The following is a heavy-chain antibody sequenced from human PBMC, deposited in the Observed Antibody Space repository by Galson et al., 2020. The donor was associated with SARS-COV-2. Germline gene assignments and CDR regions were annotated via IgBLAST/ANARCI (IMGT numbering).Heavy chain of an antibody. J-gene: IGHJ5*02. CDR3: ARSYGDYVNLGWFDP. CDR2: IYYSGNT. D-gene: IGHD4-17*01. Sequence: ASETLSLTCTVSGGSISPYYWSWIRQPPGKGLEWIGYIYYSGNTNYNPSLKSRLTISIDRSKNQFSLKLSSVTAADTAMYYCARSYGDYVNLGWFDPWGQGTLVTVSS. CDR1: GGSISPYY. V-gene: IGHV4-59*08.